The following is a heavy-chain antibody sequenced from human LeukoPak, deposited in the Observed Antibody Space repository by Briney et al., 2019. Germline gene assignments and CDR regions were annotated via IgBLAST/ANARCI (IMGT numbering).Heavy chain of an antibody. Sequence: ASVKVSSKASGGTFSSYAISWVRQAPGQGLEWMGRIIPIFGIANYAQKFQGRVTITADKSTSTAYMELSSLRSEDTAVYYCARDGDYYGSGSSYNEDWFDPWGQGTLVTVSS. CDR1: GGTFSSYA. D-gene: IGHD3-10*01. V-gene: IGHV1-69*04. CDR2: IIPIFGIA. J-gene: IGHJ5*02. CDR3: ARDGDYYGSGSSYNEDWFDP.